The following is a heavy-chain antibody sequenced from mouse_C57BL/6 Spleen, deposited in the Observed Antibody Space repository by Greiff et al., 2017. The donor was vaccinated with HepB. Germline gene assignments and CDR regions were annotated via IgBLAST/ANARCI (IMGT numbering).Heavy chain of an antibody. V-gene: IGHV1-55*01. CDR1: GYTFTSYW. CDR2: IYPGSGST. CDR3: ARGDDGYYDAMDY. J-gene: IGHJ4*01. Sequence: VQLQQPGAELVKPGASVKMSCKASGYTFTSYWITWVKQRPGQGLEWIGDIYPGSGSTNYNEKFKSKATLTVDTSSSTAYMQLSSLTSEDSAVYYCARGDDGYYDAMDYWGQGTSVTVSS. D-gene: IGHD2-3*01.